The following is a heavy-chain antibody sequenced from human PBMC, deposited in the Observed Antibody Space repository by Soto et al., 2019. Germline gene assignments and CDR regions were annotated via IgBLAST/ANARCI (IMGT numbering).Heavy chain of an antibody. D-gene: IGHD1-20*01. CDR1: GGAFTNYS. V-gene: IGHV1-69*08. CDR3: AIWSNWNPLYYRGMDV. CDR2: IIPLHNTS. Sequence: SVKVSCKVSGGAFTNYSLDWVRHAPGQGLEWLGGIIPLHNTSNYSLKLLGRGSVTADISSNTVYMHLSGLTSDDTATYYCAIWSNWNPLYYRGMDVWGQGTTVTVSS. J-gene: IGHJ6*02.